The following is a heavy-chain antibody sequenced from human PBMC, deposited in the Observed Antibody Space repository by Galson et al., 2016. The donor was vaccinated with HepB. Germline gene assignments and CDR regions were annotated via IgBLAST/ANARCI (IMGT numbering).Heavy chain of an antibody. CDR3: ATMGSSPGGFDS. Sequence: ETLSLTCSVSGGSISSFFYYLGWIRQPPGKGLDWIGSIHYSGTTYYNPSLKRRVTMSVDTSKNQFSLKLNSVTAADTAVYYCATMGSSPGGFDSWGQGTLVTVSS. CDR1: GGSISSFFYY. J-gene: IGHJ4*02. CDR2: IHYSGTT. V-gene: IGHV4-39*01. D-gene: IGHD6-13*01.